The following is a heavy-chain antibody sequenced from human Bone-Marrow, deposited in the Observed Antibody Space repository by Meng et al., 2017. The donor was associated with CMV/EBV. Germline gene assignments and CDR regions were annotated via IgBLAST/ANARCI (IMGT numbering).Heavy chain of an antibody. Sequence: GESLKISCAASGFTSRSYWMSWVRQAPGKGLEWVANIKQDGSEKYYVDSVKGRFTISRDNAKNSLFLQMDSLRVEDTAVYYCARDRERASSGWDPGIDYWGQGVLVTVSS. CDR3: ARDRERASSGWDPGIDY. CDR2: IKQDGSEK. D-gene: IGHD6-19*01. CDR1: GFTSRSYW. J-gene: IGHJ4*02. V-gene: IGHV3-7*01.